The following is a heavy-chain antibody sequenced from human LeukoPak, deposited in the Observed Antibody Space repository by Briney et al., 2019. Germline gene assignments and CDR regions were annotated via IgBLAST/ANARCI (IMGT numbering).Heavy chain of an antibody. Sequence: SVKVSCKASGGTFSSYAISWVRQAPGQGLEWMGRIIPILGIANYAQKFQGRVTITADKSTSTAYMELSSLRSEDTAVYYCASGPWSGAFDIWGQGTMVTVSS. CDR3: ASGPWSGAFDI. CDR2: IIPILGIA. CDR1: GGTFSSYA. J-gene: IGHJ3*02. D-gene: IGHD2-15*01. V-gene: IGHV1-69*04.